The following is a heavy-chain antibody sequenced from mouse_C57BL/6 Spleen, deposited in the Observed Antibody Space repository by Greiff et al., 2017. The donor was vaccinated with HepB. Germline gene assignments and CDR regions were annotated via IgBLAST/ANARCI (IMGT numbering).Heavy chain of an antibody. Sequence: VQLQQSGPELVKPGASVKISCKASGYSFTGYYMNWVKQSPEKSLEWIGEINPSTGGTTYNQKFKAKATLTVDKSSSTAYMQLKSLTSEDSAVYYCARTYDYEPWFAYWGQGTLVTVSA. CDR3: ARTYDYEPWFAY. CDR2: INPSTGGT. V-gene: IGHV1-42*01. J-gene: IGHJ3*01. D-gene: IGHD2-4*01. CDR1: GYSFTGYY.